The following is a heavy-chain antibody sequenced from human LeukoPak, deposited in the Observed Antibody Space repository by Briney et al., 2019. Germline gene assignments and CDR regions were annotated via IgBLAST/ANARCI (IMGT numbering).Heavy chain of an antibody. D-gene: IGHD4-17*01. CDR1: GGSIRSYY. V-gene: IGHV4-59*01. J-gene: IGHJ4*02. CDR3: ARLAVTTSYYFDY. Sequence: PSETLSLTCTVSGGSIRSYYWSWIRQPPGKGLEWIGYIYYSGSTNYNPSLKSRVTISVDTSKNQFSLKLSSVTAADTAVYYCARLAVTTSYYFDYWGQGTLVTVSS. CDR2: IYYSGST.